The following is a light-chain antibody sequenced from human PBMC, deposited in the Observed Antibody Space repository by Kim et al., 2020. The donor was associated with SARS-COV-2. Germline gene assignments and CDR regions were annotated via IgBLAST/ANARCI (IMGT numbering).Light chain of an antibody. J-gene: IGKJ4*01. CDR3: QQRNSWPPAVT. Sequence: PGEIATLSCMASQNIDTSLAWYQQRPGQAPMLLVYDASNRATGFPDKFSGSGSGTDFTLTISSLEPEDFSIYYCQQRNSWPPAVTFGGGTKVDIK. CDR2: DAS. CDR1: QNIDTS. V-gene: IGKV3-11*01.